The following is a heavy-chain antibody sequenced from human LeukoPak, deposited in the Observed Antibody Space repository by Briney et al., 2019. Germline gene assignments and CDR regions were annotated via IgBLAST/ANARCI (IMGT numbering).Heavy chain of an antibody. D-gene: IGHD6-13*01. V-gene: IGHV1-2*02. J-gene: IGHJ4*02. Sequence: ASVKVSCKASEYTFTGYYMHWVRQAPGQGLEWMGWINPNSGGTHYAPKFQGRVTMTRDTSISTAYMELSSLSSEDTAVHYCAREAAGGTTSFDYWGQGTLVTVSS. CDR3: AREAAGGTTSFDY. CDR1: EYTFTGYY. CDR2: INPNSGGT.